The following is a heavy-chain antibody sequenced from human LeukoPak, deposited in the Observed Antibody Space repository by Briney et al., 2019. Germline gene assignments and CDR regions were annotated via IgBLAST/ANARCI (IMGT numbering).Heavy chain of an antibody. CDR3: ARDRRFIAAAGTGWFDP. V-gene: IGHV3-74*01. CDR1: GLTFSNYW. CDR2: INTDGSTT. Sequence: PGGSLRLSCAASGLTFSNYWMHWVRQAPGKGLVWVSRINTDGSTTSCADSVKGRFTISRDNAKNTLYLQLNSLRAEDTAVYYCARDRRFIAAAGTGWFDPWGQGTLVTVSS. D-gene: IGHD6-13*01. J-gene: IGHJ5*02.